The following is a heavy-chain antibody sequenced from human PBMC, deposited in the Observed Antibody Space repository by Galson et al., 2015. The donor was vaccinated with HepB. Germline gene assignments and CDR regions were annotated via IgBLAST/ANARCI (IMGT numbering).Heavy chain of an antibody. J-gene: IGHJ4*02. D-gene: IGHD6-19*01. V-gene: IGHV3-11*06. Sequence: SLRLSCAASGFTFSDYYMSWIRQAPGQGLEWVSYITSSSFYTTYAGSVKGRFTISRDNAKNSLSLQMNSLRAEDTAVYYCARFSYINGWYYFDYWGQGTLVTVSS. CDR2: ITSSSFYT. CDR1: GFTFSDYY. CDR3: ARFSYINGWYYFDY.